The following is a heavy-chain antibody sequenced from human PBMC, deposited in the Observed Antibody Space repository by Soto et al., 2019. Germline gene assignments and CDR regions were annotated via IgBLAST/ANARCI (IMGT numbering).Heavy chain of an antibody. J-gene: IGHJ6*03. V-gene: IGHV1-2*04. Sequence: ASVKVSCKASGYTFTGYYMHWVRQAPGQGLEWMGWINPNSGGTNYAQKFQGWGTMTRDTSISTAYMGLSRLGFDDTAVYYCARGGVIAARSLNRKNYYYYYYMDVWGKGTTVTVSS. D-gene: IGHD6-6*01. CDR3: ARGGVIAARSLNRKNYYYYYYMDV. CDR1: GYTFTGYY. CDR2: INPNSGGT.